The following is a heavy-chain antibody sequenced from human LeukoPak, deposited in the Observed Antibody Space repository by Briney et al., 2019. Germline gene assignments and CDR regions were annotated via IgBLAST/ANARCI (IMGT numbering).Heavy chain of an antibody. Sequence: GGSLRLSCAAPGFIFSHYGMHWVRQAPGKGLEWVAVIWSDGSNRFYAGSVKGRFTISRDNAQNTVFLQMNSLRAEDTAMYYCARDAQRGFDYSNSLRYWGHGTLVTVSS. V-gene: IGHV3-33*01. D-gene: IGHD4-11*01. CDR1: GFIFSHYG. CDR2: IWSDGSNR. J-gene: IGHJ4*01. CDR3: ARDAQRGFDYSNSLRY.